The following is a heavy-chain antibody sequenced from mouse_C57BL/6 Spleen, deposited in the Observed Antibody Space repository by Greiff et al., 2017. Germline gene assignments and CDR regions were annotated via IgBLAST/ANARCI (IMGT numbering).Heavy chain of an antibody. CDR2: IGPSDSYT. J-gene: IGHJ2*01. CDR1: GYTFTSYW. V-gene: IGHV1-50*01. Sequence: VQLQQPGAELVKPGASVKLSCKASGYTFTSYWMQWVKQRPGQGLEWIGEIGPSDSYTNYNQKFKGKGRLTVERSSSTAYMQLSSLTSEDSAVYYCARAGPFNWAYFDYWGQGTTLTVSS. CDR3: ARAGPFNWAYFDY. D-gene: IGHD4-1*01.